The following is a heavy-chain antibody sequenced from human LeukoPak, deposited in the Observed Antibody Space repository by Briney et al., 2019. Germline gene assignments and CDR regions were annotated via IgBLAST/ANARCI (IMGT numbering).Heavy chain of an antibody. CDR1: GGSISSSSYY. CDR3: ARDPYSSPNWFDL. V-gene: IGHV4-39*07. CDR2: IYYSGST. Sequence: SETLSLTCTVSGGSISSSSYYWGWIRQPPGKGLEWIGSIYYSGSTYYNPSLKSRVTISVDTSKNQFSLKLSSVTAADTAVYYCARDPYSSPNWFDLWGQGTLVTVSS. J-gene: IGHJ5*02. D-gene: IGHD6-13*01.